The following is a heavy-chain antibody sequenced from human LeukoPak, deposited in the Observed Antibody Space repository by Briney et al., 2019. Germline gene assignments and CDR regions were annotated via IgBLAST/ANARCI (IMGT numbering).Heavy chain of an antibody. D-gene: IGHD3-3*01. CDR1: GFTFSDYY. Sequence: PGGSLRLSCAASGFTFSDYYMSWIRQAPGKGLEWVSYISSSGSTIYYADSVKGRFTISRDNGKNSLYLQTNSLRAEDTAVYYCARVGYDFWSGYYASDPYGMDVWGQGTTVTVSS. CDR3: ARVGYDFWSGYYASDPYGMDV. V-gene: IGHV3-11*01. CDR2: ISSSGSTI. J-gene: IGHJ6*02.